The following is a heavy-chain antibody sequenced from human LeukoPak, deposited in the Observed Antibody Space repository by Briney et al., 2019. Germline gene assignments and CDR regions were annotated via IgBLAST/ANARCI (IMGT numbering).Heavy chain of an antibody. CDR1: GGTFSSYA. CDR3: ARDLSPSGYCSGGSCYSFDY. Sequence: ASVKVSCKASGGTFSSYAISWVRQAPGQGLEWMGWINTNTGNPTYAQGFTGRFVFSLDTSVSTAYLQISSLKAEDTAVYYCARDLSPSGYCSGGSCYSFDYWGQGTLVTVSS. J-gene: IGHJ4*02. D-gene: IGHD2-15*01. CDR2: INTNTGNP. V-gene: IGHV7-4-1*02.